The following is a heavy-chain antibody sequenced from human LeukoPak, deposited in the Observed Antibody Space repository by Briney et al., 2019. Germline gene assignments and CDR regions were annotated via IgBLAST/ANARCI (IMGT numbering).Heavy chain of an antibody. D-gene: IGHD5-12*01. V-gene: IGHV4-30-4*01. Sequence: KASQTLSLTCTVSGGSISSGDYYWSWIRQPPGKGLEWIGYIYYSGSIYYNPSLQSRVIISVDTSKNQFSLRLTSVTAADTAVYYCARGFDSKSTYFDYWGQGTLVTVSS. CDR3: ARGFDSKSTYFDY. J-gene: IGHJ4*02. CDR2: IYYSGSI. CDR1: GGSISSGDYY.